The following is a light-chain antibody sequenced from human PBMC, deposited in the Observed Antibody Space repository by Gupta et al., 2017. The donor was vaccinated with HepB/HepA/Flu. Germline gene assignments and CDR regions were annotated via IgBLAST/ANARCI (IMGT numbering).Light chain of an antibody. Sequence: SYELTQPPPVSVSPGPTARIPCSGDAVPKQYVYWYQQKPGQVPVLVIVKDRERRSEIPVRFSGSTSGTTATLTIGGVQAEDEAYCYCQASDSSSVLFGGGTKVTVL. V-gene: IGLV3-25*03. CDR1: AVPKQY. CDR2: KDR. J-gene: IGLJ2*01. CDR3: QASDSSSVL.